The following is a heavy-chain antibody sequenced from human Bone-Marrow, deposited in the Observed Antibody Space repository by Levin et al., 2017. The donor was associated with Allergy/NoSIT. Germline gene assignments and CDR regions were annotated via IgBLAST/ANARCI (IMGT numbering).Heavy chain of an antibody. CDR3: AKDYYYGSGSRIDAFDI. CDR1: GFTFSSYA. V-gene: IGHV3-23*01. J-gene: IGHJ3*02. D-gene: IGHD3-10*01. CDR2: ISGSGGST. Sequence: LSLTCAASGFTFSSYAMSWVRQAPGKGLEWVSAISGSGGSTYYADSVKGRFTISRDNSKNTLYLQMNSLRAEDTAVYYCAKDYYYGSGSRIDAFDIWGQGTMVTVSS.